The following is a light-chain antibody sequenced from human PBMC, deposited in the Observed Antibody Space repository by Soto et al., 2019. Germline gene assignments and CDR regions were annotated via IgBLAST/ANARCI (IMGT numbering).Light chain of an antibody. J-gene: IGKJ1*01. Sequence: DIQMTQSPSTLPASVGDRVTITCRASQTISSWLAWYQQKPGKAPKLLIYQASTLKSGVPSRFSGSGSGTEFTLTISSLQPDDFATYYCQHYNSYSGAFGQGTKVDNK. CDR3: QHYNSYSGA. CDR2: QAS. CDR1: QTISSW. V-gene: IGKV1-5*03.